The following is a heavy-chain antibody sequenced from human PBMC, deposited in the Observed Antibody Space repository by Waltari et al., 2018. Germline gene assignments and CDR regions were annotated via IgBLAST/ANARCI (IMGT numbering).Heavy chain of an antibody. V-gene: IGHV4-34*01. CDR1: GESFSGYF. CDR3: ARYGEVPPNYFFDF. D-gene: IGHD2-21*01. CDR2: IHYDGST. J-gene: IGHJ4*01. Sequence: QVQLHQWGAGLLKPSETLSLTCAVSGESFSGYFWSWIRPPPGTGLEWLGAIHYDGSTNYKPSLKSRLSLSVDTTKKHFSLRLTSVTAADTGMYFCARYGEVPPNYFFDFWGQGIRVTVSS.